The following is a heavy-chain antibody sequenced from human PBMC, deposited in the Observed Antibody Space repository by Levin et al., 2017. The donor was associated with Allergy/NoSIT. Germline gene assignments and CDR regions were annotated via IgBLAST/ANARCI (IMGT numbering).Heavy chain of an antibody. D-gene: IGHD4-11*01. V-gene: IGHV4-59*01. Sequence: PSETLSLTCTVSGGSINNYYWSWIRQPPGKGLEWIGYIYYSGSTNYNPSLKSRVTISVDTSKNQISLKLSSVTAADTAVYYCARVPYSNPYGYYGMDVWGQGTTVTVSS. CDR2: IYYSGST. J-gene: IGHJ6*02. CDR3: ARVPYSNPYGYYGMDV. CDR1: GGSINNYY.